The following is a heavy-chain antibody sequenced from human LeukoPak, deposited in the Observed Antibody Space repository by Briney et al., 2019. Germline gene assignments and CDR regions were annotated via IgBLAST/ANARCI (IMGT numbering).Heavy chain of an antibody. V-gene: IGHV3-43D*03. D-gene: IGHD3-16*01. CDR2: ITWNGGYT. CDR1: GFNFEDFG. Sequence: GGSLRLSCAASGFNFEDFGMHWVRQAPGKGLEWVSYITWNGGYTYYADSVKGRFAISRDNGKRSLYLQMNSLRAEDTAVYYCARAMSTFGGVRNYFDSWGQGTLVTVSS. J-gene: IGHJ4*02. CDR3: ARAMSTFGGVRNYFDS.